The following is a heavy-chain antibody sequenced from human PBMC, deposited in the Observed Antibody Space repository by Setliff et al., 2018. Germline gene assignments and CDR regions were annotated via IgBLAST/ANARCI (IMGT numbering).Heavy chain of an antibody. Sequence: SVKVSCKASGGTFSSYGISWVRQAPGQGLEWMGGTIPIFGTTNYAQKFQGRVTIITDESTNTAYMELSSLRSEDTAVYYCAREGVDARSSTDYRYYMDVWGKGTTVTVSS. V-gene: IGHV1-69*05. CDR2: TIPIFGTT. CDR3: AREGVDARSSTDYRYYMDV. CDR1: GGTFSSYG. J-gene: IGHJ6*03. D-gene: IGHD2-8*01.